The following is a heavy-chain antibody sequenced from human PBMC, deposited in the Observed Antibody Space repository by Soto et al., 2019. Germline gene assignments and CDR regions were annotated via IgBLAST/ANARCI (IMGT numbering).Heavy chain of an antibody. J-gene: IGHJ3*02. CDR2: INAGSGNT. CDR3: ARDTETLGPRANDALDI. D-gene: IGHD3-3*02. V-gene: IGHV1-3*01. Sequence: QAQLVQSGAEMKKPGASVKVSCKATGYTFSAYTMNWVRQAPGQSLEWMGWINAGSGNTKYSQNFQCRVSITRDTSASTVYMEVTGLTSEDTAVYYCARDTETLGPRANDALDIWGQGTMVTVSS. CDR1: GYTFSAYT.